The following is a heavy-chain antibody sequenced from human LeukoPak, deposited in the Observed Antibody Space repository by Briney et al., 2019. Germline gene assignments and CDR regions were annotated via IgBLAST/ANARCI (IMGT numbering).Heavy chain of an antibody. Sequence: GGSLRLSCAASGFTFSSYRKSWVRQAPGKGLERVANIKQDGSKKYYVDTVKGRFTISRDNAKNSLYLQMNSLRAEDTAVYYCAREGYHYYDSSGFPDAAFDTWGQGTMVTVSS. J-gene: IGHJ3*02. CDR2: IKQDGSKK. CDR3: AREGYHYYDSSGFPDAAFDT. CDR1: GFTFSSYR. V-gene: IGHV3-7*01. D-gene: IGHD3-22*01.